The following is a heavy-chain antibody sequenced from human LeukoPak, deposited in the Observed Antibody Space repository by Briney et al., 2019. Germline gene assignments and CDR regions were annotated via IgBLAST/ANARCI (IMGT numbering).Heavy chain of an antibody. V-gene: IGHV3-21*01. Sequence: PGGSLRLSCAASGFTFSSYSMNWVRQAPGKGLEWVSSISSSSSYIYYADSVKGRLTISRDNAKNSLYLQMNSLRAEDTAVYYCASAFWGNFEDYWGQGTLVTVSS. CDR3: ASAFWGNFEDY. D-gene: IGHD3-16*01. CDR1: GFTFSSYS. CDR2: ISSSSSYI. J-gene: IGHJ4*02.